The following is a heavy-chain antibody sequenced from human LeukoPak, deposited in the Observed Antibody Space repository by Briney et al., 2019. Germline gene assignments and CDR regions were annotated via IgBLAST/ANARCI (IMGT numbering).Heavy chain of an antibody. CDR3: ARACGLYYHDSSGPYYFDY. CDR2: IKKDGSEK. Sequence: PGGSLRLSCAASGFTFSSYWMSWVRQAPGKGLEWVANIKKDGSEKYYVDSVKGRFTISRDNAKNSLYLQMNSLRAEDTAVYYCARACGLYYHDSSGPYYFDYSGQGTLVTVSS. J-gene: IGHJ4*02. CDR1: GFTFSSYW. V-gene: IGHV3-7*01. D-gene: IGHD3-22*01.